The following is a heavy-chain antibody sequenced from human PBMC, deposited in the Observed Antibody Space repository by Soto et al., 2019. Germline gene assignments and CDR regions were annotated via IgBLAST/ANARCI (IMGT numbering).Heavy chain of an antibody. CDR1: GGSISSYY. V-gene: IGHV4-59*08. CDR2: IYDSGST. CDR3: ARLTPVTADFDY. Sequence: TSETLSLTCTVSGGSISSYYWSWIRQPPGQGLEWIGYIYDSGSTQYNPSLKSRVTISVDTSKNQFSLKLSSVTAADTAVYYCARLTPVTADFDYWGQGTLVTVSS. J-gene: IGHJ4*02. D-gene: IGHD4-17*01.